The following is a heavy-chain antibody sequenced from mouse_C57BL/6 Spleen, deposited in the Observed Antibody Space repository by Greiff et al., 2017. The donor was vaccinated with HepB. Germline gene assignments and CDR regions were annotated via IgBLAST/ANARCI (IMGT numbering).Heavy chain of an antibody. CDR1: GFTFSSYA. Sequence: EVQRVESGGGLVKPGGSLKLSCAASGFTFSSYAMSWVRQTPEKRLEWVATISDGGSYTYYPDNVKGRFTISRDNAKNNLYLQMSHLKSEDTAMYYCARSMVTYAMDYWGQGTSVTVSS. J-gene: IGHJ4*01. D-gene: IGHD2-2*01. CDR3: ARSMVTYAMDY. V-gene: IGHV5-4*01. CDR2: ISDGGSYT.